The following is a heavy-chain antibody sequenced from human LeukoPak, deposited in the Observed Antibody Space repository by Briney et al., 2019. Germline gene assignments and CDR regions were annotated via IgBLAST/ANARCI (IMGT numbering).Heavy chain of an antibody. J-gene: IGHJ3*02. CDR1: GLTFSSYA. CDR2: ISGSGGSR. V-gene: IGHV3-23*01. D-gene: IGHD4-17*01. Sequence: PGGSLRLSCAASGLTFSSYAMSWVRQAPGKGLEWVSGISGSGGSRYYADSVKGRFTIFRDNSENTLYLKMNSLRAEDTAVYYCAKDSTPTWTTVTTGGGFDIWGQGTMVTVSS. CDR3: AKDSTPTWTTVTTGGGFDI.